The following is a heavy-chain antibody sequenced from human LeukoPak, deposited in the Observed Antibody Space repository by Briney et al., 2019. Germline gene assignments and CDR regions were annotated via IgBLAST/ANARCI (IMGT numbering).Heavy chain of an antibody. V-gene: IGHV4-59*01. CDR2: IYYSGTT. D-gene: IGHD3-9*01. CDR3: ARQTSDILTGYSNWFDP. Sequence: SETLSLTCTVSGGSISNYYWNWIRQPPGKGLEWIGYIYYSGTTNYNPSLKSRVTISLDTSKSQFSLKLSSVTAADTAVYYCARQTSDILTGYSNWFDPWGQGTLVTVSS. J-gene: IGHJ5*02. CDR1: GGSISNYY.